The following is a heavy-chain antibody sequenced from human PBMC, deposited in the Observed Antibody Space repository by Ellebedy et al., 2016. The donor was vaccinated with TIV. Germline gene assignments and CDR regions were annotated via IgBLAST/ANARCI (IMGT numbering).Heavy chain of an antibody. D-gene: IGHD3-22*01. CDR3: ATSNYYDSSGYSGYDY. Sequence: ASVKVSCXVSGYTLTELSMHWVRQAPGKGLEWMGGFDPEDGETIYAQKFQGRVTMTEDTSTDTAYMELSSLRSEDTAVYYCATSNYYDSSGYSGYDYWGQGTLVTVSS. J-gene: IGHJ4*02. CDR2: FDPEDGET. V-gene: IGHV1-24*01. CDR1: GYTLTELS.